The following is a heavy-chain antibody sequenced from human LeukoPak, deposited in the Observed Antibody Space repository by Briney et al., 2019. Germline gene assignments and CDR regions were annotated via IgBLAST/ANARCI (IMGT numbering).Heavy chain of an antibody. Sequence: ASVKVSCKVSGDTLTELSIHWVRQAPGKGLEWMGGLDEPEDGEIQYSQKFQGRVTMTEDTSTDTAYMELSTLRSEDTAVYYCAAGARWQLLDYWGQGTLVTVSS. D-gene: IGHD4-23*01. J-gene: IGHJ4*02. V-gene: IGHV1-24*01. CDR1: GDTLTELS. CDR3: AAGARWQLLDY. CDR2: LDEPEDGEI.